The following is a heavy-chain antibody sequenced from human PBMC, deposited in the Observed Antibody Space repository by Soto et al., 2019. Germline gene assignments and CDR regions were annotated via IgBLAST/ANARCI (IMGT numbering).Heavy chain of an antibody. J-gene: IGHJ6*02. CDR2: IIAIFGTA. CDR1: GGNFSRYA. Sequence: QVQLVQSGAEVKKPGSSVKVSCKASGGNFSRYAISWVRQAPGQGLEWMGGIIAIFGTANYAQKFQGRVTITADESTSTAYMELSSLTSEDTAVYYCARDIVFGGTYGMDVWGQGTTVTVSS. CDR3: ARDIVFGGTYGMDV. V-gene: IGHV1-69*12. D-gene: IGHD3-16*01.